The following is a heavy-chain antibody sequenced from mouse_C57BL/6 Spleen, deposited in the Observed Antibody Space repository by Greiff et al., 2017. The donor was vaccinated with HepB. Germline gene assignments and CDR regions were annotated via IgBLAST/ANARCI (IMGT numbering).Heavy chain of an antibody. D-gene: IGHD1-1*01. V-gene: IGHV5-17*01. CDR2: ISSGSSTI. Sequence: EVQRVESGGGLVKPGGSLKLSCAASGFTFSDYGMHWVRQAPEKGLEWVAYISSGSSTIYYADTVKGRFTISRDNAKNTLFLQMTSLRSEDTARYYCARDYYGSSPYAMDYWGQGTSVTVSS. CDR1: GFTFSDYG. J-gene: IGHJ4*01. CDR3: ARDYYGSSPYAMDY.